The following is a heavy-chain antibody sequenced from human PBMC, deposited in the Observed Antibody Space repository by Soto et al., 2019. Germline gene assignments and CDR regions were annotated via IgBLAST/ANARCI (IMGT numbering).Heavy chain of an antibody. CDR1: GGSISGGGYY. CDR3: ARYSGYVDC. J-gene: IGHJ4*02. D-gene: IGHD3-22*01. CDR2: IYYSGST. Sequence: QVQLQESGPGLVRPSQTLSLTCSVSGGSISGGGYYWSWIRQHPGKGLEWIGYIYYSGSTYYNPSLKRRATISVDTSLNQLSLKLRSVAAADTAVYYCARYSGYVDCWGQGTLVTVSS. V-gene: IGHV4-31*03.